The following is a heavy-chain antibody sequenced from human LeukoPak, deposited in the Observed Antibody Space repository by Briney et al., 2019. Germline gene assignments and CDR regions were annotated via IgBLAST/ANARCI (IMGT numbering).Heavy chain of an antibody. J-gene: IGHJ4*02. V-gene: IGHV4-59*12. CDR3: ARRRNYYDSSGYYHAIDY. D-gene: IGHD3-22*01. CDR2: IYYSGST. CDR1: GGSISSYY. Sequence: SETLSLTCTVSGGSISSYYWSWIRQPPGKGLEWIGYIYYSGSTNYNPSLKSRVTISVEASKNQLSLRLSSVTAADTAVYFCARRRNYYDSSGYYHAIDYWGQGTLVTVSS.